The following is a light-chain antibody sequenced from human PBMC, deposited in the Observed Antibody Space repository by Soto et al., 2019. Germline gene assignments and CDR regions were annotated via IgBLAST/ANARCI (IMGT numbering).Light chain of an antibody. CDR2: DAS. CDR3: QQYHTDTWT. Sequence: DFQVTQSPSTLSATVGDRATFXXRASQSICSWLDGYQQKPGTAPKIXRDDASSLQRGGPSRFSGSGSVTDFTLTISRLHPDDFATYYCQQYHTDTWTFGQGTNVDI. J-gene: IGKJ1*01. V-gene: IGKV1-5*01. CDR1: QSICSW.